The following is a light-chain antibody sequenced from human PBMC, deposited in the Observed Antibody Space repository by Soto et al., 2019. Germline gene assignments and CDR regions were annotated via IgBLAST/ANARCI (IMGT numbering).Light chain of an antibody. CDR1: SPNIGNNY. CDR2: DNN. V-gene: IGLV1-51*01. J-gene: IGLJ2*01. Sequence: QSVLTQPPSVSAAPGQKVTISCSGSSPNIGNNYVSWYQQLPGTAPKLLIYDNNKRPSGIPDRFSGSKSGTSATLGITGLQTGDEADYYCGTWDSSLSAVVFGGGT. CDR3: GTWDSSLSAVV.